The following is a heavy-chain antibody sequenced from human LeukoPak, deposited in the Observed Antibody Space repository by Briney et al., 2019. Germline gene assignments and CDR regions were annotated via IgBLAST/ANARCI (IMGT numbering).Heavy chain of an antibody. D-gene: IGHD3-16*02. CDR3: ARVFDSPVWGSYRLDY. CDR2: INHSGST. Sequence: PSETLSLTCTVSGGSISSGSYYWSWIRQPPGKGLEWIGEINHSGSTNYNPSLKSRVTISVDTSKNQFSLKLSSVTAADTAVYYCARVFDSPVWGSYRLDYWGQGTLVTVSS. V-gene: IGHV4-39*07. J-gene: IGHJ4*02. CDR1: GGSISSGSYY.